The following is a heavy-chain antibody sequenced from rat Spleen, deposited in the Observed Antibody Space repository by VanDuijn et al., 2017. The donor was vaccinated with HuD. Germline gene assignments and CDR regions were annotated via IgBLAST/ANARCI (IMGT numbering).Heavy chain of an antibody. J-gene: IGHJ3*01. CDR2: MWDDGNT. Sequence: QVQLKESGPGLVKPSETLSLTCTVSGFSLTSYHVSWVRQPPGKGLEWMGTMWDDGNTAYNSALKSRLSISRDTSKSQVFLKMNSLQTDDTAIYFCTRSWGYYYDGSPQWFAYWGQGTLVTVSS. V-gene: IGHV2-32*01. CDR1: GFSLTSYH. D-gene: IGHD1-12*03. CDR3: TRSWGYYYDGSPQWFAY.